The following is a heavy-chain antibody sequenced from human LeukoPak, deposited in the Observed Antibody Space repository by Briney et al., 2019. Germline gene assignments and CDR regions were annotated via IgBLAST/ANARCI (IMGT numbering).Heavy chain of an antibody. Sequence: ASVKVSCKASGYTFTNYAINWVAQAPGQRLGWRAGIDVCNGNTKYSQQVQGRLNITRDVSASTVYLELSSLRSEDMAVYYCAKEAFSADTVHQKFNWFDPWGQGTLVTVSS. CDR1: GYTFTNYA. J-gene: IGHJ5*02. V-gene: IGHV1-3*01. CDR2: IDVCNGNT. CDR3: AKEAFSADTVHQKFNWFDP. D-gene: IGHD3-3*02.